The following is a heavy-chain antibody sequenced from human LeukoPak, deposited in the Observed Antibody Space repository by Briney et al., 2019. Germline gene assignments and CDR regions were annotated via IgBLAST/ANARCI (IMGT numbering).Heavy chain of an antibody. V-gene: IGHV1-69*13. J-gene: IGHJ4*02. CDR3: AAGGAYEFRDDY. CDR1: GGSFTSYG. D-gene: IGHD3-3*01. Sequence: SVKVSCKASGGSFTSYGISWVRQAPGQRLEWMGKIIPIYGRANYGQKFQGRVTITADELTTTSYMELSSLTAEDMAVYYCAAGGAYEFRDDYWGQGTLVTVSS. CDR2: IIPIYGRA.